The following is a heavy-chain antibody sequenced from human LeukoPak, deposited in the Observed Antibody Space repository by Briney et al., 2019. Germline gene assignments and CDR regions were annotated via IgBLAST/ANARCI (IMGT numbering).Heavy chain of an antibody. J-gene: IGHJ4*02. CDR1: GFTFSAYG. D-gene: IGHD3-16*01. V-gene: IGHV1-18*04. CDR2: ISNHNGNT. CDR3: TRGVVLATVYYFDF. Sequence: GASVKVSCKTSGFTFSAYGIAWVRQAPGHGPEWMGWISNHNGNTKYAQKFQDRITVTTETSTGTASMELRSLKPDDTGIYYCTRGVVLATVYYFDFWGRGTQVTVAS.